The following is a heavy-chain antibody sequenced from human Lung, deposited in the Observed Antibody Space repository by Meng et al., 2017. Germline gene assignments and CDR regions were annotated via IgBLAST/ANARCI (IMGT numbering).Heavy chain of an antibody. V-gene: IGHV3-74*01. CDR3: ARGGVTTDD. CDR1: GFTFSSYW. J-gene: IGHJ4*02. Sequence: VPLVEAGGGLVPPGASLRPSCAASGFTFSSYWMHWVRQAPGKGLEWVSRITGDGSSTIYADSVQGRFTMSRDNAKNTLSLQMNSLRAEDTAVYYCARGGVTTDDWGQGTLVTVSS. CDR2: ITGDGSST. D-gene: IGHD4-17*01.